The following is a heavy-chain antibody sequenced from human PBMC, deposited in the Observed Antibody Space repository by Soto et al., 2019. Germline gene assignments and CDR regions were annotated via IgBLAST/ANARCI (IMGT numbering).Heavy chain of an antibody. Sequence: SETRSLTCAVQGGSFSGFFWTWTRQSPGKGLEWIGGINHSGRTNHNPYLKSRVNISVETSKRKFYMNLSSLTAEDKAVYYCERGSHYYDNSGYFHWGQGTMLTVS. CDR1: GGSFSGFF. D-gene: IGHD3-22*01. J-gene: IGHJ4*02. CDR2: INHSGRT. V-gene: IGHV4-34*01. CDR3: ERGSHYYDNSGYFH.